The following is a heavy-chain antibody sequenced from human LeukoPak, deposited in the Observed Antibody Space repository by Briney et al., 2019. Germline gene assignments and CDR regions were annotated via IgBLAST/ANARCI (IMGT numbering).Heavy chain of an antibody. J-gene: IGHJ4*02. D-gene: IGHD4-23*01. CDR2: ISYDGSNK. V-gene: IGHV3-30*03. Sequence: GGSLRLSCAGAGFSITDHHMDWVRQAPGKGLEWVAVISYDGSNKYYADSVKGRFTISRDNSKNTLYLQMNSLRAEDTAVYYCARARAPGDYGGNGYFDYWGQGTLVTVSS. CDR3: ARARAPGDYGGNGYFDY. CDR1: GFSITDHH.